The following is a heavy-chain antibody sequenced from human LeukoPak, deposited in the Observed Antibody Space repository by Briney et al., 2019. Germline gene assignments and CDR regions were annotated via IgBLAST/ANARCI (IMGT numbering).Heavy chain of an antibody. CDR3: AMTGYSSGWQPAWTEYFLE. CDR2: IKPDGTEN. Sequence: GGSLRLFCAASGFTFSNYWMTWVRQAPGKGLEWVANIKPDGTENYYLDSVKGRFIISRDNAKNSLYLQTNSLRDEDTAIYYCAMTGYSSGWQPAWTEYFLEWGQGTLVTVSS. V-gene: IGHV3-7*01. J-gene: IGHJ1*01. D-gene: IGHD6-19*01. CDR1: GFTFSNYW.